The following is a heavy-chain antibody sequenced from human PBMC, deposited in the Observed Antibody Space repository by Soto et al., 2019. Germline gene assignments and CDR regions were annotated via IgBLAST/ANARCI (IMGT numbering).Heavy chain of an antibody. Sequence: QITLKESGPTLVRPTQTLTLTCTFSGFSLSTSGLGVGWIRQPPGKALEWLALIYWNDDKRYSPSLKARVTIHKDTSKNQVVLTMTNMDPVDTATYYCAHRPSGWYLFDYWGQGTLVTVSS. V-gene: IGHV2-5*01. D-gene: IGHD6-19*01. CDR2: IYWNDDK. CDR3: AHRPSGWYLFDY. CDR1: GFSLSTSGLG. J-gene: IGHJ4*02.